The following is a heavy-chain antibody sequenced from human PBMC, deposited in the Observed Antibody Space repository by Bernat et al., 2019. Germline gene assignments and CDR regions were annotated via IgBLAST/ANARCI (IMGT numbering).Heavy chain of an antibody. V-gene: IGHV4-39*01. CDR2: IYYSGST. CDR1: GGSISSSSYY. J-gene: IGHJ3*02. CDR3: ARQGRQLGAGAFDI. D-gene: IGHD6-6*01. Sequence: QVQLQESGPGLVKPSETLSLTCTVSGGSISSSSYYWGWIRQPPGKGLEWIGSIYYSGSTYYNPSLKSRVTISVDTSKNQFSLKLSSVTAADTAVYYCARQGRQLGAGAFDIWGQGTMVTVSS.